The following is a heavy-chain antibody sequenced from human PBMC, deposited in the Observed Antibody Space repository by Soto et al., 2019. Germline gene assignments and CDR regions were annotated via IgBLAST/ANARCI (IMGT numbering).Heavy chain of an antibody. Sequence: SETLSLTCTVSGGSISSYYWSWIRQPPGKGLEWIGYTYYSGSTNYNPSLKSRVTISVDTSKNQFSLKLSSVTAADTAVYYCARDLINSSSWYFDYWGQGTLVTVSS. CDR1: GGSISSYY. CDR2: TYYSGST. D-gene: IGHD6-13*01. V-gene: IGHV4-59*01. J-gene: IGHJ4*02. CDR3: ARDLINSSSWYFDY.